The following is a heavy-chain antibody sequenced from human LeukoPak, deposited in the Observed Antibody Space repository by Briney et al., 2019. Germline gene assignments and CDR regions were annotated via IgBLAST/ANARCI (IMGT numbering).Heavy chain of an antibody. Sequence: GGSLRLSCAASGFTFSRSWMTWVRQAPGKGLECVANIKQDGREKHYVDSVKGRFTISRDNGKNSLYLQMNSLRAEDTPVYYCARDEVGYFDYWGQGTLVTVSS. CDR1: GFTFSRSW. CDR2: IKQDGREK. J-gene: IGHJ4*02. V-gene: IGHV3-7*01. CDR3: ARDEVGYFDY.